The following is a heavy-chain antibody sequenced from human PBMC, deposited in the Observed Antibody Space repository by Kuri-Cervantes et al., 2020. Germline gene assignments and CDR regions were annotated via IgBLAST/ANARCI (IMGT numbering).Heavy chain of an antibody. Sequence: SLKISCAASGFTFDDYAMHWVRQAPGKGLEWVSGVSWNGGSKGYADSGKGRFIISRDNAKNSLHLQMNILRTEDTALYYCARPAGDYDILTGYDYWGQGTLVTVSS. D-gene: IGHD3-9*01. V-gene: IGHV3-9*01. CDR3: ARPAGDYDILTGYDY. CDR1: GFTFDDYA. CDR2: VSWNGGSK. J-gene: IGHJ4*02.